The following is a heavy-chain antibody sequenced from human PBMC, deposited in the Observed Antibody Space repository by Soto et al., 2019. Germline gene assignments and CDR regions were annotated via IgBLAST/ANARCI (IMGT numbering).Heavy chain of an antibody. CDR2: INWNSGNI. CDR1: GFTFDDYG. V-gene: IGHV3-9*01. Sequence: ESGGGLVQPGRSLRLSCAASGFTFDDYGMHWVRPAPGKGLEWVSGINWNSGNIGYADSVKGRFTIARDNAKNSLYLQMKSLRAEDTALYYCAKDSEQWLLYAFDIWGKGTMVTVSS. J-gene: IGHJ3*02. D-gene: IGHD6-19*01. CDR3: AKDSEQWLLYAFDI.